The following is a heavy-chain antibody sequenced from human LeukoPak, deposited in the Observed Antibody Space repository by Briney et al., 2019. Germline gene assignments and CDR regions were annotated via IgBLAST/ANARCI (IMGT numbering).Heavy chain of an antibody. V-gene: IGHV3-30*18. CDR2: ISYDGSNK. D-gene: IGHD4-23*01. J-gene: IGHJ4*02. CDR3: AKDVQYQYGGQYYFDY. CDR1: GPTFSSYV. Sequence: GGSLRLSCAASGPTFSSYVMHWVRQAPGKGLEWVAVISYDGSNKYYADSVKGRFTISRDNSKNMLYLQMNSLRAEDTAVYYCAKDVQYQYGGQYYFDYWGQGTLVTVSS.